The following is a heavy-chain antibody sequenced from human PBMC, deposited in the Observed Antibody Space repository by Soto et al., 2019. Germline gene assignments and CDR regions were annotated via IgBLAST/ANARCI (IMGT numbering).Heavy chain of an antibody. Sequence: QTLSLTCAISGDSVSSNSAAWNWIRQSPSRGLEWLGRTYYRSKWYNDYAVSVKSRITINPDTSKNQFSLQLNSVTPEDTAVYYCARAGGSSSSYYYYYYGMDVWGQGTTVTVSS. CDR3: ARAGGSSSSYYYYYYGMDV. J-gene: IGHJ6*02. D-gene: IGHD6-6*01. V-gene: IGHV6-1*01. CDR2: TYYRSKWYN. CDR1: GDSVSSNSAA.